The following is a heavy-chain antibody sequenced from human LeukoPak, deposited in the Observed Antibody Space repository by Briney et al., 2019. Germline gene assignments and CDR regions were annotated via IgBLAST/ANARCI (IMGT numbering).Heavy chain of an antibody. Sequence: GASVKLSCKPSGFTLTGYYLHWARQAPGQGLEWMGWINPHIGGTTYAQKFQGRVTVTWDTSISTVYMELSSLRSDDTAVYFCARAPCYDNGEDYFDYWGQGTLVTVSS. CDR3: ARAPCYDNGEDYFDY. J-gene: IGHJ4*02. CDR1: GFTLTGYY. CDR2: INPHIGGT. D-gene: IGHD3-9*01. V-gene: IGHV1-2*02.